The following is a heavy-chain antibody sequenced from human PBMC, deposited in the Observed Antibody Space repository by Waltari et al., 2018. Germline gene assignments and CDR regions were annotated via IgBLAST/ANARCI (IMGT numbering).Heavy chain of an antibody. D-gene: IGHD3-22*01. J-gene: IGHJ6*02. V-gene: IGHV3-30-3*01. CDR1: GFTFSSYA. CDR3: ARGPYDSSGYYYYGMDV. CDR2: RSYDGSNK. Sequence: QVQLVESGGGVVQPGRSLRLSCAASGFTFSSYAMHWVRQAPGKGLEGVAGRSYDGSNKYYAGSVKGRFTIARDNSKNTLYLQMNSLRAEDTAVYYCARGPYDSSGYYYYGMDVWGQGTTVTVSS.